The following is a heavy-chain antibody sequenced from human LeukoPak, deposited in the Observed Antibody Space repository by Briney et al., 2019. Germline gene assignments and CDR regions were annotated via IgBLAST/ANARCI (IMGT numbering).Heavy chain of an antibody. CDR2: IYYSGST. CDR3: ARSSYYYDSSGYLFSAAFDY. CDR1: GGSISSYY. V-gene: IGHV4-59*01. D-gene: IGHD3-22*01. Sequence: PSETLSLTCTVSGGSISSYYWSWIRQPPGKGREGIGCIYYSGSTNYNPSLKSRVTISVDTSKNQFSLKLSSVTAADTAVYYCARSSYYYDSSGYLFSAAFDYWGQGTLVTVSS. J-gene: IGHJ4*02.